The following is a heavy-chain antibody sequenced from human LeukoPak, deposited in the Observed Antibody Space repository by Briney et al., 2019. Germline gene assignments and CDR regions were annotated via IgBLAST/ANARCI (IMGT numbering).Heavy chain of an antibody. CDR3: ARDSQGTYYYYYGMDV. V-gene: IGHV1-69*13. Sequence: ASVKVSCKASGGTFSSYAISWVRQAPGQGLEWMGGIIPIFGTANYAQKFQGRVMITADESTSTAYMELSSLRSEDTAVYYCARDSQGTYYYYYGMDVWGQGTTVTVSS. J-gene: IGHJ6*02. CDR2: IIPIFGTA. CDR1: GGTFSSYA.